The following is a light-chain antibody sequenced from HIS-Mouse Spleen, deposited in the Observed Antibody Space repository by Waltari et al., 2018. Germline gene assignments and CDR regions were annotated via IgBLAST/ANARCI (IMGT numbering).Light chain of an antibody. CDR1: SSNIGSNT. Sequence: QSVLTQPPSASGTPGQRVTIPCSGSSSNIGSNTVNWYQQLPGTAPKLLIYSNNQRPSGVPDRFFGSKSGTSASLAISGLQSEDEADYYCAAWDDSLNGWVFGGGTKLTVL. CDR2: SNN. V-gene: IGLV1-44*01. CDR3: AAWDDSLNGWV. J-gene: IGLJ3*02.